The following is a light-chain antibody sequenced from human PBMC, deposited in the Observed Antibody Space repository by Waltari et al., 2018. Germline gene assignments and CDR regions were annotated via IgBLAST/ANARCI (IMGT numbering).Light chain of an antibody. CDR3: GSYRSRSTYYI. Sequence: QSALTQPPSVSKSLGQSVTISCTGTSSDIGGYNGVSWYQQHSGTAPRLLIYEVSKRPSGVSDRFSGSKSGNTASLTISGLQAEDEADYYCGSYRSRSTYYIFGAGTRLTVL. CDR2: EVS. CDR1: SSDIGGYNG. J-gene: IGLJ1*01. V-gene: IGLV2-18*02.